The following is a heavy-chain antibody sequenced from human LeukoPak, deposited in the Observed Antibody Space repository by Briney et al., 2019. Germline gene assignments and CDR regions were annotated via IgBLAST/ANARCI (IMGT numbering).Heavy chain of an antibody. CDR3: AIMHGYYDGSGYWVQ. V-gene: IGHV3-23*01. D-gene: IGHD3-22*01. CDR2: ISASGAST. J-gene: IGHJ1*01. Sequence: PGGSLRLSCAASGFTFSSYAMSWFRQAPGKGLEWVSTISASGASTYFADSVEGRFTISRDNPRNTLYMQMNSLRDEDTAVYYCAIMHGYYDGSGYWVQWGQGTLVTVSS. CDR1: GFTFSSYA.